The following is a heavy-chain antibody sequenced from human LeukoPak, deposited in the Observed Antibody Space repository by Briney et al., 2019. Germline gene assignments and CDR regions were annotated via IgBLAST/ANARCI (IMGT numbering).Heavy chain of an antibody. J-gene: IGHJ4*02. CDR3: ARALLWFGEPSHIDY. CDR2: INPNSGDT. Sequence: ASVKVSCKASGYTFSGYYLHWVRQAPGQGLQWVGWINPNSGDTHYAQKLQGRVTMTTDTSTSTAYMELRSLRSDDTAVYYCARALLWFGEPSHIDYWGQGTLVTASS. CDR1: GYTFSGYY. V-gene: IGHV1-2*02. D-gene: IGHD3-10*01.